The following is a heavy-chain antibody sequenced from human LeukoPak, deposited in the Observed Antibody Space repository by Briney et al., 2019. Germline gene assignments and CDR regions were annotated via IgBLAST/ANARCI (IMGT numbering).Heavy chain of an antibody. CDR3: ARGYGDYYFDY. CDR1: GGSISSYY. CDR2: IYYSGST. Sequence: PSETLSLTCTVSGGSISSYYWSWIRQPPGKGLEWIGYIYYSGSTNYNPSLKSRVTISVDSSRTHFSLKLSSVTAADTAVYYCARGYGDYYFDYWGQGTLVTVSS. V-gene: IGHV4-59*01. D-gene: IGHD4-17*01. J-gene: IGHJ4*02.